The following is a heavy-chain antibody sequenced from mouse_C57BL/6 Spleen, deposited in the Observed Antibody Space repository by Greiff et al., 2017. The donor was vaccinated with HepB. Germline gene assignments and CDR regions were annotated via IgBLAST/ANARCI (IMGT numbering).Heavy chain of an antibody. J-gene: IGHJ2*01. CDR3: ARGGTVEGY. Sequence: QVQLQQTGAELVKPGASVKLSCKASGYTFTSYWMIWVKQRPGQGLEWIGMIYPNSGITYYMENFKRQATLTVDKSSSTAYLQLSSLASVDSGVYYCARGGTVEGYWGQGTTLTVST. CDR2: IYPNSGIT. V-gene: IGHV1-64*01. D-gene: IGHD1-1*01. CDR1: GYTFTSYW.